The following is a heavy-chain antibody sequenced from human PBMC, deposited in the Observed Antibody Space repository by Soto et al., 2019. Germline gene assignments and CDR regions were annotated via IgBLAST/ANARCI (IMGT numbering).Heavy chain of an antibody. D-gene: IGHD3-3*01. CDR3: AKIPSRGMIFGAGS. CDR2: IDNSGDGS. Sequence: EVQLLESGGGLVQPGGSLRLSCAASGFIFRNHVLNWVRQAPGKGLEWVSAIDNSGDGSFYADSVKGRFIISRDNSKDTVFLHMNNLRLEDTPFYYCAKIPSRGMIFGAGSWGQGTLVTVSS. J-gene: IGHJ5*02. CDR1: GFIFRNHV. V-gene: IGHV3-23*05.